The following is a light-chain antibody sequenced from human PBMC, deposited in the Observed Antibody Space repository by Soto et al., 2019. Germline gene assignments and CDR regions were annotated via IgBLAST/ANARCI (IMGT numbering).Light chain of an antibody. J-gene: IGLJ1*01. CDR1: SSDVGGYNY. CDR2: EVS. Sequence: QSALAQPASVSGSAGQSITISCTGTSSDVGGYNYVSWYQQHPGKAPKLMIYEVSNRPSGVSNRFSGSKSGNTASLTISGLQAEDEADYYCSSYTSSSKVFGTGTKV. V-gene: IGLV2-14*01. CDR3: SSYTSSSKV.